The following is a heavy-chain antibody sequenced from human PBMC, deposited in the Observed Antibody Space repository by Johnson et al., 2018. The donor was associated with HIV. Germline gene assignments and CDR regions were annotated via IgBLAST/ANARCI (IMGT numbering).Heavy chain of an antibody. V-gene: IGHV3-30*04. CDR1: GFTFSSYA. CDR2: ISYDGSNK. CDR3: ARHFRGGDRGVFDI. J-gene: IGHJ3*02. D-gene: IGHD3-10*01. Sequence: QVQLVESGGGVVQPGRSLRLSCAASGFTFSSYAMHWVRQAPGKGLEWVAVISYDGSNKYYADSVKGRFTISRDNAKNSLYVQMNSLRAEDTALYYCARHFRGGDRGVFDIWGQGTMVTVSS.